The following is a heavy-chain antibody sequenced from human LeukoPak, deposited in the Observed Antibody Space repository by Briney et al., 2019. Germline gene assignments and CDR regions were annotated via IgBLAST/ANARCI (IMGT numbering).Heavy chain of an antibody. V-gene: IGHV3-15*07. D-gene: IGHD3-22*01. Sequence: GGSLRLSCATSGFTFSNAWMNWVRRAPGKGLEWVGRIRSNSDGGTIDYAAPVKGRFTLSRDDSKTTLYLQMNSLQTEDTAVYYCATDFYDSTWGQGTLVTVSS. CDR1: GFTFSNAW. CDR3: ATDFYDST. CDR2: IRSNSDGGTI. J-gene: IGHJ5*02.